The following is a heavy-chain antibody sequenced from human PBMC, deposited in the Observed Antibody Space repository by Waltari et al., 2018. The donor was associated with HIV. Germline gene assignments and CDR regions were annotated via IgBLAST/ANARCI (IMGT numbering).Heavy chain of an antibody. CDR3: SRGLQMTSYASGNWLWEEMLSKYFFDL. D-gene: IGHD3-10*01. Sequence: QAHLQQWGTGLLKASAALPLTCASHGASSSDYYWTSIRRSSGQGLEWLGEVGPGGKVYVVPSLSRRLSLSTDASKNQFSLTLTAVVAADTAGYFCSRGLQMTSYASGNWLWEEMLSKYFFDLWGQGTRV. CDR2: VGPGGKV. V-gene: IGHV4-34*01. CDR1: GASSSDYY. J-gene: IGHJ4*02.